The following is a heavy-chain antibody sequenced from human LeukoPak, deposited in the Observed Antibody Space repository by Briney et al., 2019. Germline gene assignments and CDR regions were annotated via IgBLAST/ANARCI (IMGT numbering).Heavy chain of an antibody. CDR2: IIPIFGTA. V-gene: IGHV1-69*13. CDR3: ASACTNGVCYTEGRFDP. J-gene: IGHJ5*02. Sequence: ASVKVSCKASGGTFSSYAISWVRQAPGQGLEWMGGIIPIFGTANYAQKFQGRVTITADESTSTAYMELSSLRSEDTAVYYCASACTNGVCYTEGRFDPWGQGTLVTVSS. CDR1: GGTFSSYA. D-gene: IGHD2-8*01.